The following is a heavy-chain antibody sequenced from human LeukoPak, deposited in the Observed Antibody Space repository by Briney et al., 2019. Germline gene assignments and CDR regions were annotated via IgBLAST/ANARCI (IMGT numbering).Heavy chain of an antibody. CDR3: ARRRNWNYLSGSFDY. V-gene: IGHV4-34*01. D-gene: IGHD1-7*01. CDR2: INHSGST. CDR1: GGSFSGYY. Sequence: PETLSLTCAVYGGSFSGYYWSWIRQPPGKGLEWIGEINHSGSTNYNPSLKSRVTISVDTSKNQFSLKLSSVTAADTAVYYCARRRNWNYLSGSFDYWGQGTLVTVSS. J-gene: IGHJ4*02.